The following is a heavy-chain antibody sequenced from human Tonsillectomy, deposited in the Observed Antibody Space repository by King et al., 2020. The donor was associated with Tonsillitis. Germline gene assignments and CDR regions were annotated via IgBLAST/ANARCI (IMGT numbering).Heavy chain of an antibody. D-gene: IGHD6-19*01. J-gene: IGHJ4*02. V-gene: IGHV4-61*02. Sequence: QLQESGPGLVKPSQTLSLTCTVSGGSISSGSYYWSWIRHPAGKGLEWIGRIYTSGSTNYNPSLKSRVTISVDTSKNQFSLKLSSGTAADTAVYYCANTPAVAGSFFFDYWGQGTLVTVSS. CDR2: IYTSGST. CDR1: GGSISSGSYY. CDR3: ANTPAVAGSFFFDY.